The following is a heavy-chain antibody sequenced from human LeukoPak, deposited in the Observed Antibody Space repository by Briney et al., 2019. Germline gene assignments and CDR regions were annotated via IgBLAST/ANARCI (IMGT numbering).Heavy chain of an antibody. D-gene: IGHD3-9*01. CDR3: AGSIRYFQLFED. J-gene: IGHJ4*02. V-gene: IGHV3-53*01. CDR2: IYSDGSI. CDR1: GFIVSSNY. Sequence: GGSLRLSCAASGFIVSSNYMSWVRQAPGKGLEWVSVIYSDGSIYYADSVKGRFTISRDNSKNTLYLQMNSLRAEDTAVYYCAGSIRYFQLFEDWGQGTLVAVSS.